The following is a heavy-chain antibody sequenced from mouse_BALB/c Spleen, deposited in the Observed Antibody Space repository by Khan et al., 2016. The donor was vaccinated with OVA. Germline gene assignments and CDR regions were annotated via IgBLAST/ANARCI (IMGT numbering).Heavy chain of an antibody. V-gene: IGHV2-6-1*01. CDR1: GFSLTSYG. CDR3: ARQPYYHYYALDY. Sequence: QVQLKQSGPGLVAPSQSLSITCTISGFSLTSYGIHWVRQPPGKGLEWLVVIWSDGSTTYNSTLKSRLSITKDNYNSQVFLKMNSLQTDDTAMYYCARQPYYHYYALDYWGQGTSVTVSS. D-gene: IGHD2-10*01. CDR2: IWSDGST. J-gene: IGHJ4*01.